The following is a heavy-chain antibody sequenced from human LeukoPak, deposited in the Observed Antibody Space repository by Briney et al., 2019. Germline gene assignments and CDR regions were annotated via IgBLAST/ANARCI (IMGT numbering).Heavy chain of an antibody. Sequence: GGSLRLSCAASGFTFSSYTMSWVRQAPGKGLEWVSAISGSGGSTYYADSVKGRFTISRDNSKNTLYLQMNSLRAEDTAVYYCAKSTTFITGTAYGYWGQGTLVTVSS. J-gene: IGHJ4*02. CDR2: ISGSGGST. CDR3: AKSTTFITGTAYGY. V-gene: IGHV3-23*01. CDR1: GFTFSSYT. D-gene: IGHD1-20*01.